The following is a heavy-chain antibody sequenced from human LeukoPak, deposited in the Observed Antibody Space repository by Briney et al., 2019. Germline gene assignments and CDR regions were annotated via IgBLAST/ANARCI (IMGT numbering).Heavy chain of an antibody. D-gene: IGHD3-16*01. CDR2: IYYSGST. CDR1: GGSFSSYY. J-gene: IGHJ4*02. CDR3: ARVITVRGVIFDY. V-gene: IGHV4-59*01. Sequence: SETLSLTCTVSGGSFSSYYWSWIRQPPGKGLEWIGYIYYSGSTNYNPSLKSRITMSVDTSKNQFSLTLSSVTAADTAVYYCARVITVRGVIFDYWGQGTLVTVSS.